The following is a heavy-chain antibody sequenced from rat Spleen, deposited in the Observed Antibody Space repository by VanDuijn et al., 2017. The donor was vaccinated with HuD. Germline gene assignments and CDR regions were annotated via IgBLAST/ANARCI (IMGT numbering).Heavy chain of an antibody. D-gene: IGHD1-2*01. J-gene: IGHJ3*01. V-gene: IGHV5-25*01. CDR3: ATGLFPRAAIFAY. Sequence: EVQLVESGGGLVQPGRSLKLSCAASGFTFSDYYMAWVRQAPTKGLEWVASISPSGGNTYYRDSVKGRFTISRANTKSPLYLQMDSLRSEDTATYYCATGLFPRAAIFAYWGQGTLVTVSS. CDR1: GFTFSDYY. CDR2: ISPSGGNT.